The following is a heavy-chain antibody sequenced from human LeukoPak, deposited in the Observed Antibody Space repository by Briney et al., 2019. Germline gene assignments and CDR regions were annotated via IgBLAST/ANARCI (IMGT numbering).Heavy chain of an antibody. CDR3: ATTNIWPTRGFYYSSVRNV. CDR2: IYSGGST. V-gene: IGHV3-53*01. J-gene: IGHJ6*02. Sequence: PGGSLRLSCAASGFPVSSNYMSWVRQAPGKGLEWVSVIYSGGSTYYADSVKGRFTISRDNSKNTLYLQMNSLRAEDTAVYYCATTNIWPTRGFYYSSVRNVGAQGTRV. CDR1: GFPVSSNY. D-gene: IGHD2/OR15-2a*01.